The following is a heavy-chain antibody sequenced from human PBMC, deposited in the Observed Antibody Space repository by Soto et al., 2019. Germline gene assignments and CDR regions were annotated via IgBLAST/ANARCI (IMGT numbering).Heavy chain of an antibody. V-gene: IGHV3-30-3*01. CDR3: ARGRHYDDSSGYYPFDY. D-gene: IGHD3-22*01. Sequence: QAQLVESGGGVVQPGRSLRLSCAASGFTFSSYAMHWFRQAPGKGLEWVAVISYDGSNKYYADSVKGRFTISSDNSKNTLYLQMNSLRAEDTAVYYGARGRHYDDSSGYYPFDYWGQGTLVTVSS. J-gene: IGHJ4*02. CDR2: ISYDGSNK. CDR1: GFTFSSYA.